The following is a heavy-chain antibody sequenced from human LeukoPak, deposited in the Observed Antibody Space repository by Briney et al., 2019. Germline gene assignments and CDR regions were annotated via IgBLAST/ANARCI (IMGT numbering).Heavy chain of an antibody. D-gene: IGHD3-22*01. CDR2: ISGSGGIT. Sequence: GGSLRLSCAASGFTFSSYAMSWVRQAPGKGLEWVSAISGSGGITYYADSVKGRFTISRDNSKNTLYLQMSSLKAEDTAVYYCAPGRDSSGYLAFDYWGQGTLVTVSS. CDR3: APGRDSSGYLAFDY. CDR1: GFTFSSYA. V-gene: IGHV3-23*01. J-gene: IGHJ4*02.